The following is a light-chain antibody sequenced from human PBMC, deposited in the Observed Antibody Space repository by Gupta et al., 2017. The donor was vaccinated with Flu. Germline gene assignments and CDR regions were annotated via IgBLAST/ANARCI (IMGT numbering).Light chain of an antibody. CDR3: QQYRSSPGT. CDR2: KAS. CDR1: QTIDSW. J-gene: IGKJ1*01. Sequence: PSTLSASVGDGVTITCRASQTIDSWLAWYQKKPGRAPKSLIYKASSLETGVPSRFSGSGSGTEFSLTISSLQPDDFATYYCQQYRSSPGTFGQGTKVEIK. V-gene: IGKV1-5*03.